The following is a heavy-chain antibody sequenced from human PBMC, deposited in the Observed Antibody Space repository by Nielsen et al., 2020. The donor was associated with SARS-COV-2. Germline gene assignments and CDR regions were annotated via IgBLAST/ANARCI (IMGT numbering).Heavy chain of an antibody. CDR2: MNPNSGNT. CDR3: ARGSKWELLGYYFDY. J-gene: IGHJ4*02. Sequence: ASVKVSCKASGYTFASYDINWVRQATGQGLEWMGWMNPNSGNTGYAQKFQGRVTMTRNTSISTAYMELSSLRSEDTAVYYCARGSKWELLGYYFDYWGQGTLVTVSS. V-gene: IGHV1-8*01. D-gene: IGHD1-26*01. CDR1: GYTFASYD.